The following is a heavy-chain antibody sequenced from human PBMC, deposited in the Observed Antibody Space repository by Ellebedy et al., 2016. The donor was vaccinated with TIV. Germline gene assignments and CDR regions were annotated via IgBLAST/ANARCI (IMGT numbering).Heavy chain of an antibody. J-gene: IGHJ4*02. Sequence: MPSETLSLTCTVSGGSISSSSYYWTWIRQPPGKGLEWIGYIYYSGSTNYNPSLKSRVTISLDTSNNQFSLKLSSVTAADTAVYYCARVNPTIGTDDYDYWGQGTLVTVSS. CDR1: GGSISSSSYY. CDR3: ARVNPTIGTDDYDY. CDR2: IYYSGST. V-gene: IGHV4-61*01. D-gene: IGHD5-24*01.